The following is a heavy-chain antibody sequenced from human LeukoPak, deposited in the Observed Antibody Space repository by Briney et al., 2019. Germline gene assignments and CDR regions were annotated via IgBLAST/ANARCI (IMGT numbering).Heavy chain of an antibody. CDR2: INPSGGST. CDR3: ARDKTTTVTTHHFDY. V-gene: IGHV1-46*01. Sequence: ASVKVSCKASGYTFTSYYMHLVRQAPGQGLEWMGIINPSGGSTSYAQKFQGRVTMTRDTSTSTVYMELSSLRSEDTAVYYCARDKTTTVTTHHFDYWGQGTVVTVSS. CDR1: GYTFTSYY. D-gene: IGHD4-17*01. J-gene: IGHJ4*02.